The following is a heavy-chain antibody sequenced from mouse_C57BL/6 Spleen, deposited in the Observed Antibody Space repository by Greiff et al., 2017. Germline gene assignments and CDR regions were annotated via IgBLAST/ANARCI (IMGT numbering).Heavy chain of an antibody. J-gene: IGHJ2*01. V-gene: IGHV1-74*01. CDR1: GYTFTSYW. CDR2: IHPSDSDT. D-gene: IGHD1-1*01. Sequence: QVQLKQPGAELVKPGASVKVSCKASGYTFTSYWMHWVKQRPGQGLEWIGRIHPSDSDTNYNQKFKGKATLTVDKSSSTAYMQLSSLTSEDSAVYYCAICPSYGSSYVGYWGQGTTLTVSS. CDR3: AICPSYGSSYVGY.